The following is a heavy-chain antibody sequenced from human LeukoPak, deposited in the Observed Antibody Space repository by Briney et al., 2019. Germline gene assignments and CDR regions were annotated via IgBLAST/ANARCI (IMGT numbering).Heavy chain of an antibody. CDR1: GFTFSSYN. D-gene: IGHD1-26*01. CDR2: ISSSSGYI. V-gene: IGHV3-21*01. CDR3: ARDPGVGWQHETKA. Sequence: PGGSPRLSCAASGFTFSSYNMNWVRQAPGKGLEWVSSISSSSGYIYYADSVKGRFTISRDNAKNSLFLQMNSLRVEDTAVYYCARDPGVGWQHETKAWRQGTLVTVSS. J-gene: IGHJ1*01.